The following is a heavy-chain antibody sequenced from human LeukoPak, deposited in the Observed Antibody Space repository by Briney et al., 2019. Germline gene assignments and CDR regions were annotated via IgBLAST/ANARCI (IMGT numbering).Heavy chain of an antibody. Sequence: SVKLACKASGGTFSSYAISWVRQAPGQGLEWMGGIIPIFGTANYAQKFQGRVTITADKSTSTAYMELSSLRSEDTAVYYCASCSSTSCYHLGYFQHWGQGTLVTVSS. V-gene: IGHV1-69*06. CDR2: IIPIFGTA. D-gene: IGHD2-2*01. CDR1: GGTFSSYA. J-gene: IGHJ1*01. CDR3: ASCSSTSCYHLGYFQH.